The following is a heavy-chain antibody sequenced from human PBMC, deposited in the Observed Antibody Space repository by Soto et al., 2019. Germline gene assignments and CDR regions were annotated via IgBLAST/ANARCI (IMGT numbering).Heavy chain of an antibody. V-gene: IGHV3-23*01. CDR1: GFTFSSYA. CDR3: AKVMGEGGNSYWYFDL. D-gene: IGHD2-21*02. Sequence: EVQLLESGGGLVQPGGSLRLSCAASGFTFSSYAMGWVRQAPGKGLEWVSGIRNNDSGNRNYADSVKGRFTISRDNSKNTLYLQMNSLRAEDTAVYYCAKVMGEGGNSYWYFDLWGRGTLVTVSS. J-gene: IGHJ2*01. CDR2: IRNNDSGNR.